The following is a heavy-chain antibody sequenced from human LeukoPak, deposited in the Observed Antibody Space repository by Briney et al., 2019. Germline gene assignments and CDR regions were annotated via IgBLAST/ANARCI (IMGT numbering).Heavy chain of an antibody. D-gene: IGHD3-22*01. Sequence: PGGSLRLSCAASGFTFSSYAMSWVRQAPGKGLEWVSAISGSGGSTHYADSVKGRFTISRDNSKNTLCLQMNSLRAEDTAVYYCAKDRYDSTGYYYGLFDYWGQGTLVTVSS. CDR2: ISGSGGST. V-gene: IGHV3-23*01. J-gene: IGHJ4*02. CDR1: GFTFSSYA. CDR3: AKDRYDSTGYYYGLFDY.